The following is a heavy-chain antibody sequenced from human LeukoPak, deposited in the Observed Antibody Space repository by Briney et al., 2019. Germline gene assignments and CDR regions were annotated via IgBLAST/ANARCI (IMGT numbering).Heavy chain of an antibody. J-gene: IGHJ4*02. Sequence: PGRSLRLSCAASGFTFSSYGMHWVRQAPGKGLEWVAVIWYDGGNKYYADSVKGRFTISRDNSKNTLYLQMNSLRAEDTAVYYCAKKASGRYYFDYWGQGTLVTVSS. CDR3: AKKASGRYYFDY. D-gene: IGHD2-8*02. CDR1: GFTFSSYG. V-gene: IGHV3-33*06. CDR2: IWYDGGNK.